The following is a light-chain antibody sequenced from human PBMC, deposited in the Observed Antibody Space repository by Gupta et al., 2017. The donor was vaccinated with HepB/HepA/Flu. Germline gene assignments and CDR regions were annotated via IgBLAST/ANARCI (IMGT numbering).Light chain of an antibody. Sequence: EIVMTQSPATLSVSPGERATLSCRASQSVSSNLAWYQQKPGQAPRLLIYGASTRATGIPARFSGSGSETDFTLTISSLQSEDFAVYYCQQYNKWPPFTFGPGTKVDIK. CDR2: GAS. J-gene: IGKJ3*01. CDR3: QQYNKWPPFT. V-gene: IGKV3-15*01. CDR1: QSVSSN.